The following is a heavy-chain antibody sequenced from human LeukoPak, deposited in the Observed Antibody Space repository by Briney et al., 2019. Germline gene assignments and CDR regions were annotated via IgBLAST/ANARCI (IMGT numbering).Heavy chain of an antibody. D-gene: IGHD3-9*01. CDR1: GGSISSYY. J-gene: IGHJ4*02. V-gene: IGHV4-39*07. CDR2: IYYSGST. Sequence: SETLSLTCTVSGGSISSYYWSWIRQPPGKGLEWIGSIYYSGSTYYNPSLKSRVTISVDTSKNQFSLKLSSVTAADTAVYYCASRLTGYPYYFDYWGQGTLVTVSS. CDR3: ASRLTGYPYYFDY.